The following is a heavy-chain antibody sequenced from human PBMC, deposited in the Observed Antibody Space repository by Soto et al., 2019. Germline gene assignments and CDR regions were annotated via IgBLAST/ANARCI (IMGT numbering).Heavy chain of an antibody. CDR2: IRSKAYGGTT. J-gene: IGHJ6*02. CDR1: GFTFGDYA. Sequence: GGSLRLSCTASGFTFGDYAMSWVRQAPGKGLEWVGFIRSKAYGGTTEYAASVKGRFTISRDDSKSIAYLQMNSLKTEDTAVYYCTRSRQLPFFYYYYGMDVWGQGTTVTVSS. V-gene: IGHV3-49*04. D-gene: IGHD2-2*01. CDR3: TRSRQLPFFYYYYGMDV.